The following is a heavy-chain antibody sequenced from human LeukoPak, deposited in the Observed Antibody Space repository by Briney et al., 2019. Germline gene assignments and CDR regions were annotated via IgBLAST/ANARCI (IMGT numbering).Heavy chain of an antibody. CDR2: ISAYNGNT. D-gene: IGHD2-2*01. J-gene: IGHJ6*03. Sequence: ASVKVSCKASGYTFTSYGISWVRQAPGQGLEWMGWISAYNGNTNYAQKLQGRVTMTTDTSTSTAYMELGSLRSDDTAVYYCARGVISMDQLLWEPPAKLGNYYYYMDVWGKGTTVTVSS. CDR1: GYTFTSYG. CDR3: ARGVISMDQLLWEPPAKLGNYYYYMDV. V-gene: IGHV1-18*01.